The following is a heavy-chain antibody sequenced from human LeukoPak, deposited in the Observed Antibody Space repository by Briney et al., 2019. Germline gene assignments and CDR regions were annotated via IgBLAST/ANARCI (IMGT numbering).Heavy chain of an antibody. D-gene: IGHD2-21*01. CDR2: ISGSGGST. CDR1: GFTFNNYS. V-gene: IGHV3-23*01. Sequence: GGSLRLSCAASGFTFNNYSMNWVRQAPGQGLEWVSAISGSGGSTYYADSVKGRFTISRDNSKNTLYLQMNSLRAEDTAVYYCARRVVDFYYYYMDVWGKGTTVTVSS. J-gene: IGHJ6*03. CDR3: ARRVVDFYYYYMDV.